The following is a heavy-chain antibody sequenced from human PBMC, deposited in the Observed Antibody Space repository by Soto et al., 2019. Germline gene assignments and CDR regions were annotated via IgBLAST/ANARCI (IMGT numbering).Heavy chain of an antibody. CDR3: ARVPITIFGVAALDYYYYMDV. J-gene: IGHJ6*03. V-gene: IGHV1-69*02. Sequence: SVKVSCKASGGTFSSYTISWVRQAPGQGLEWMGRIIPILGIANYAQKFQGRVTITADKSTSTAYMELSSLRSEDTAVYYCARVPITIFGVAALDYYYYMDVWGQGTTVTVSS. CDR2: IIPILGIA. D-gene: IGHD3-3*01. CDR1: GGTFSSYT.